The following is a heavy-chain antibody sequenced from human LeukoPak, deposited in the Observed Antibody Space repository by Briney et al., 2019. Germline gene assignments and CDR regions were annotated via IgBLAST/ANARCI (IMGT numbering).Heavy chain of an antibody. J-gene: IGHJ3*02. CDR2: IRYDGSNK. CDR3: AKGRYSGSGRGLADAFDI. D-gene: IGHD1-26*01. V-gene: IGHV3-30*02. CDR1: GFTFSSYS. Sequence: PGGSLRLSCAASGFTFSSYSMNWVRQAPGKGLEWVAFIRYDGSNKYYADSVKGRFTISRDNSKNTLYLQMNSLRAEDTAVYYCAKGRYSGSGRGLADAFDIWGQGTMVTVSS.